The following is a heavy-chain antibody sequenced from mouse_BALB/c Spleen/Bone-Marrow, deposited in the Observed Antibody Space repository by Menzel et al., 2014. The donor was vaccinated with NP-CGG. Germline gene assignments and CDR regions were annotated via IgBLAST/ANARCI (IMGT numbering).Heavy chain of an antibody. D-gene: IGHD3-1*01. Sequence: VQLVESGPELVKPGTSVKISCKAYGYTFTDYYINWVKQKPGQGLEWIGWIYPGSGNTKYNEKFKGKATLTVDTSSSTAYMQLSSLTSEDTAVYFCANLGRYAMDYWGQGTSVTVSS. CDR1: GYTFTDYY. CDR3: ANLGRYAMDY. CDR2: IYPGSGNT. J-gene: IGHJ4*01. V-gene: IGHV1-84*02.